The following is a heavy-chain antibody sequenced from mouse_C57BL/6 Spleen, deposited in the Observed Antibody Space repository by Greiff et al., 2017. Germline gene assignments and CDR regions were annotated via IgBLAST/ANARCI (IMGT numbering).Heavy chain of an antibody. D-gene: IGHD4-1*01. J-gene: IGHJ2*01. CDR2: IHPNSGST. CDR1: GYTFTSYW. CDR3: ARADWDYFDY. V-gene: IGHV1-64*01. Sequence: VQLQQPGAELVKPGASVKLSCKASGYTFTSYWMHWVKQRPGQGLEWIGMIHPNSGSTNYNEKFKSKATLTVDKSSSTAYMQLSSLTSEDSAFYYCARADWDYFDYWGQGTTLSVAS.